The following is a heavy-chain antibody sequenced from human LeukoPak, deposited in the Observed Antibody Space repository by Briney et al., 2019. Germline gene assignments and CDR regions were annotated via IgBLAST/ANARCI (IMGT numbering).Heavy chain of an antibody. J-gene: IGHJ3*02. V-gene: IGHV1-46*02. D-gene: IGHD3-22*01. CDR3: ARDQQGSYDSSGYGGAFDI. CDR2: INPSGGST. CDR1: GYTFNSYY. Sequence: ASVKVSCKASGYTFNSYYMHWVRQAPGQGLEWMGIINPSGGSTSYAQKFQGRVTMTRDMSTSTVYMELSSLRSEDTAVYYCARDQQGSYDSSGYGGAFDIWGQGTMVTVSS.